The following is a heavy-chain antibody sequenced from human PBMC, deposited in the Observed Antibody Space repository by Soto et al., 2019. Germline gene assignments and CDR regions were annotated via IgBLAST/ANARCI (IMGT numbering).Heavy chain of an antibody. D-gene: IGHD2-15*01. CDR1: GYSVTSSDYY. CDR2: MFYSGLT. Sequence: LSLTCSVSGYSVTSSDYYWAWIRQPPGKGLEWIGSMFYSGLTYYNPSLKSRVTLSVDTSKNQFSVRLNSVTAADTAVYYCAPLSVSLSGPYGIHVWGQGTTVTVS. CDR3: APLSVSLSGPYGIHV. J-gene: IGHJ6*02. V-gene: IGHV4-39*01.